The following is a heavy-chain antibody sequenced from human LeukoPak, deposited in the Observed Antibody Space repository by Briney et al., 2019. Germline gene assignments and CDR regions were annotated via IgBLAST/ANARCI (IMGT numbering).Heavy chain of an antibody. Sequence: PGGSLRLSCAASAFTFRSYGMSWVRQAPGKGLEWVSGISGSGDSTYYADSVKGRFTISRDNSKNTLYLQMKSLRAEDTAVYYCAKHYVSRTYLEYWGQGTLVTVSS. V-gene: IGHV3-23*01. CDR1: AFTFRSYG. J-gene: IGHJ4*02. CDR3: AKHYVSRTYLEY. D-gene: IGHD3-10*01. CDR2: ISGSGDST.